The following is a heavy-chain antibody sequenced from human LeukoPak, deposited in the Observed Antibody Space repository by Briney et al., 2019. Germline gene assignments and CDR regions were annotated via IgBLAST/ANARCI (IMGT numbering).Heavy chain of an antibody. Sequence: AGGSLSLSCAASGFTISNYEMNWVRQAPGKGPEWISYISTSVSTTYYADSVKGRFTISRDNAKNSLYLQMISLRVEVSAVYYCARLAYLDYWGQGTLVTVSS. V-gene: IGHV3-48*03. CDR2: ISTSVSTT. D-gene: IGHD3-3*02. J-gene: IGHJ4*02. CDR3: ARLAYLDY. CDR1: GFTISNYE.